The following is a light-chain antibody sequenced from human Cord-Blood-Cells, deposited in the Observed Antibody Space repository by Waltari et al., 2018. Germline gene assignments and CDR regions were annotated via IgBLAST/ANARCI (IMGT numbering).Light chain of an antibody. CDR1: STDVGGSNS. CDR3: SSYTSSSTLDV. V-gene: IGLV2-14*01. J-gene: IGLJ1*01. CDR2: DVS. Sequence: SPLTQPASVSGSPGPSIPISCTGTSTDVGGSNSVSWYQQHPGKAPKRMIYDVSNRPAGVSNRFSGSKSGNTASLTISGLQAEDEADYYCSSYTSSSTLDVFGTGTKVTVL.